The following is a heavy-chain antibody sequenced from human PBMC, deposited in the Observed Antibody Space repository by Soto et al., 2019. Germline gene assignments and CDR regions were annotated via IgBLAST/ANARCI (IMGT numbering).Heavy chain of an antibody. J-gene: IGHJ6*02. CDR3: ARAIGRGVYSSSWTPARDYGMDV. CDR2: INAGNVNT. Sequence: QVQVVQSGAEEKKPGASVKVSCKASGNTLSNYAMHWVRQAPGQRLEWMAWINAGNVNTKYSQKFQGRVTITRDTSASTVYMELSSLTSEDTAVYYCARAIGRGVYSSSWTPARDYGMDVWGQGTTVTVSS. D-gene: IGHD6-13*01. CDR1: GNTLSNYA. V-gene: IGHV1-3*05.